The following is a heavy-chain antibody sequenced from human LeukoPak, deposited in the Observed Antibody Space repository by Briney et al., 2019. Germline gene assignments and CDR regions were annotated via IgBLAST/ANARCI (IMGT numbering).Heavy chain of an antibody. CDR2: INRDGNRT. J-gene: IGHJ6*02. CDR1: GITFSSHW. CDR3: ARHDMDV. Sequence: GGSLRLSCAASGITFSSHWMHWVRQAPGKGLVWVSRINRDGNRTNYADSVKGRFTISRDNAKNTLYLQMNSLRAEDTGVYFCARHDMDVWGQGTTVTVSS. V-gene: IGHV3-74*01.